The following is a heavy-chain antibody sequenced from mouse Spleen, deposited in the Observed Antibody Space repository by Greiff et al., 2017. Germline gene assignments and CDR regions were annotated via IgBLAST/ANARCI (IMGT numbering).Heavy chain of an antibody. CDR2: INYDGSST. D-gene: IGHD2-14*01. J-gene: IGHJ2*01. CDR3: ARDRYDEGGYFDY. CDR1: GFTFSDYY. Sequence: EVHLVESEGGLVQPGSSMKLSCTASGFTFSDYYMAWVRQVPEKGLEWVANINYDGSSTYYLDSLKSRFIISRDNAKNILYLQMSSLKSEDTATYYCARDRYDEGGYFDYWGQGTTLTVSS. V-gene: IGHV5-16*01.